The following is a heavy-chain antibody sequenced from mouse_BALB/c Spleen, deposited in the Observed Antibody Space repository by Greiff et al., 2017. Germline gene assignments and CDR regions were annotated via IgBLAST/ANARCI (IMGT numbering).Heavy chain of an antibody. CDR1: GYTFTSYW. D-gene: IGHD4-1*01. V-gene: IGHV1-4*01. Sequence: QVQLKESGAELVRPGASVKMSCKASGYTFTSYWMHWVKQRPGQGLEWIGYINPSTGYTEYNQKFKDKATLTADKSSSTAYMQLSSLTSEDSAVYYCARRGLGRGNYFDYWGQGTTLTVSS. J-gene: IGHJ2*01. CDR3: ARRGLGRGNYFDY. CDR2: INPSTGYT.